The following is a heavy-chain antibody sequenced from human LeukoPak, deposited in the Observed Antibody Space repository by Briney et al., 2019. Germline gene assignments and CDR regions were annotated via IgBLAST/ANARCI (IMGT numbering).Heavy chain of an antibody. CDR2: IDTNTWKS. CDR3: ARGLDY. Sequence: GASVKVSCKASGYIFTSYAVNWVRQAPGQGLEWMGWIDTNTWKSTYAQGFTGRFVFSLDTSVSTAYLQISSLKTEDTAVYYCARGLDYWGQGTLVTVSS. J-gene: IGHJ4*02. CDR1: GYIFTSYA. V-gene: IGHV7-4-1*02.